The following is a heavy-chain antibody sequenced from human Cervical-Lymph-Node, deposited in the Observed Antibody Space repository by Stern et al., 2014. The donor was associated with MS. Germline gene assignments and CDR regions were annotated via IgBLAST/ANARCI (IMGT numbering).Heavy chain of an antibody. CDR2: IHNGGAT. D-gene: IGHD5-18*01. J-gene: IGHJ4*02. V-gene: IGHV3-53*01. Sequence: EVHLVESGGGLIQPGGSLRLSCAASGFTVSSSYMSWVRQAPGKGLEWVSAIHNGGATYYADSVKGRFTISRDNSKNTLYFQMSSLRAEDTAVYYCARVGRGYISGYSFDYWAQGTLDTVSS. CDR3: ARVGRGYISGYSFDY. CDR1: GFTVSSSY.